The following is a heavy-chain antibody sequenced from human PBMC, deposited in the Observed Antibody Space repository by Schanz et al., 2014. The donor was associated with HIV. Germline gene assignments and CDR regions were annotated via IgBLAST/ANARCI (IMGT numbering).Heavy chain of an antibody. CDR2: MSYDGIRK. CDR1: GFTFSSYG. D-gene: IGHD3-22*01. Sequence: VQLVESGGGVVQPGRSLRLSCAASGFTFSSYGMYWVRQAPGKGLGWVAVMSYDGIRKNYADSVNGRFTISRDNSKNTLYLQMTTLRIDDTAVYYCAKPEYDSRGSSQSHFDYWGQGTLVTVSS. V-gene: IGHV3-30*18. CDR3: AKPEYDSRGSSQSHFDY. J-gene: IGHJ4*02.